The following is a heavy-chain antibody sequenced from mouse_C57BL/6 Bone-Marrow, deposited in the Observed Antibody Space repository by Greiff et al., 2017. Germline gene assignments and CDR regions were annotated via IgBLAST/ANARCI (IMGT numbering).Heavy chain of an antibody. CDR3: ARPGYYYGSSYWYFDV. CDR1: DSEVFPIAY. J-gene: IGHJ1*03. Sequence: QVQLQQSGSELRSPGSSVKLSCKDFDSEVFPIAYMSWVRQKPGHGFEWIGGILPSIGRTIYGEKFEDKATLDADTLSNTAYLELNSLTSEDSAIYYCARPGYYYGSSYWYFDVWGTGTTVTVSS. V-gene: IGHV15-2*01. CDR2: ILPSIGRT. D-gene: IGHD1-1*01.